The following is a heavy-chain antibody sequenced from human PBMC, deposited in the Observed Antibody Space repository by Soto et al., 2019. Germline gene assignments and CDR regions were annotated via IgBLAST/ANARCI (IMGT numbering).Heavy chain of an antibody. CDR2: IDKSGGDT. CDR3: AKDTYSRSWYF. D-gene: IGHD2-2*01. Sequence: EVQLLESGGDLVQPGGSLRLSCAASGFTFTNYLMTWVRQAPGKGLEWVSSIDKSGGDTYYADSVKGQFTISRENSKNTLYLQMNGLRAEDTALYYCAKDTYSRSWYFWGQGTLVTVSS. J-gene: IGHJ4*02. CDR1: GFTFTNYL. V-gene: IGHV3-23*05.